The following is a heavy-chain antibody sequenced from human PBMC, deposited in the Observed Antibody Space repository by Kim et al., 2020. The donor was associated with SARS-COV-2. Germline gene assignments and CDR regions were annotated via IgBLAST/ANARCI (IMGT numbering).Heavy chain of an antibody. CDR1: GGSFSGYY. CDR3: AGRVSGDYYDSSGYQTPDY. D-gene: IGHD3-22*01. V-gene: IGHV4-34*01. Sequence: SETLSLTCAVYGGSFSGYYWSWIRQPPGKGLEWIGEINHSGSTNYNPSLKSRVTISVDTSKNQFSLKLSSVTAADTAVYYCAGRVSGDYYDSSGYQTPDYWGQGTLVTVSS. J-gene: IGHJ4*02. CDR2: INHSGST.